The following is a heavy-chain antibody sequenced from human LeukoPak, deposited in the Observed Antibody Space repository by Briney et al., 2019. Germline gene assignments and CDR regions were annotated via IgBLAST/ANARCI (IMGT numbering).Heavy chain of an antibody. CDR2: IYYSGIT. D-gene: IGHD4-11*01. J-gene: IGHJ3*02. Sequence: PSETLSLTCTVSGGSISATGYFWGWIHQPPGKGLEWIGSIYYSGITHYNPSLKSRVTISVDTSKNQFSLKLSSVTAADTAVYYCARVDLQNASDIWGQGTVVTVSS. CDR1: GGSISATGYF. V-gene: IGHV4-39*07. CDR3: ARVDLQNASDI.